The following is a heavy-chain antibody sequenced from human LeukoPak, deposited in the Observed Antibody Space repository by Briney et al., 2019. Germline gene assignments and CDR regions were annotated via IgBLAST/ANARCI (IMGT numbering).Heavy chain of an antibody. Sequence: HGESLKISCKGSGYSFTSYWIGWVRQMPGKGLEWMGIIYPGDSDTRYSPSFQGQVTISADKSISTAYLQWSSLKASDTAMYYCARPIGYCSSTSCLRGSWFDPWGQGTLVTVSS. CDR1: GYSFTSYW. V-gene: IGHV5-51*01. CDR2: IYPGDSDT. D-gene: IGHD2-2*01. CDR3: ARPIGYCSSTSCLRGSWFDP. J-gene: IGHJ5*02.